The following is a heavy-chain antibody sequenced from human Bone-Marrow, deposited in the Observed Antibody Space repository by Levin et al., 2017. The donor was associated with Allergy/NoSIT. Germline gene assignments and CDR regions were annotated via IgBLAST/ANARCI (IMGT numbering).Heavy chain of an antibody. CDR1: GFTVSNNY. CDR3: ATRAVAAPY. J-gene: IGHJ4*02. V-gene: IGHV3-66*01. CDR2: IYSGGNT. Sequence: QSGESLKISCAPSGFTVSNNYMSWVRQAPGKGLEWVSLIYSGGNTLYADSVKGRFTISRDNSKNTLYLQMNNLRVEDTAVYYCATRAVAAPYWGQGALVTVSS. D-gene: IGHD6-19*01.